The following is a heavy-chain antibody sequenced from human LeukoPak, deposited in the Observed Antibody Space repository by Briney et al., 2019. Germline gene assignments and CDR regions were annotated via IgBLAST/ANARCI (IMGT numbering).Heavy chain of an antibody. Sequence: SETLSLTCAVYGGSFSDYYWAWVRQSPGKGLEWIGQVSHTGSTNNNPSLKSRVRISADTSKNQFSLRLSSVTAADTAVYYCARYGGYCGDGGCYTDYWSQGTLVTVSS. D-gene: IGHD2-15*01. CDR3: ARYGGYCGDGGCYTDY. V-gene: IGHV4-34*01. J-gene: IGHJ4*02. CDR2: VSHTGST. CDR1: GGSFSDYY.